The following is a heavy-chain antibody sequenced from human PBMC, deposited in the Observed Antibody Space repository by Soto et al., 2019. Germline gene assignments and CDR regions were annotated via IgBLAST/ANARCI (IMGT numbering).Heavy chain of an antibody. D-gene: IGHD5-18*01. J-gene: IGHJ4*02. CDR3: ARSHTAMVLDY. CDR1: GFTVSSNY. Sequence: EVQLVETGGGLIQPGGSLRLSCAASGFTVSSNYMSWVRQAPGKGLEWVSVIYSGGSTYYADSVKGRFTISRDNSKNTLYLQMNSLRAEDTAVYYCARSHTAMVLDYWGQGTLVTVSS. CDR2: IYSGGST. V-gene: IGHV3-53*02.